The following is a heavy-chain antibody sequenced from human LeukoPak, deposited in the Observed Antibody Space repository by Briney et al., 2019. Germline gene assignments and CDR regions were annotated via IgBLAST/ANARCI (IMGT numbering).Heavy chain of an antibody. V-gene: IGHV3-21*04. Sequence: GGSLRLSCAASAFSLNAYNMNWVRQAPGKGLEWVSSISYTGTYIYYADSVKGRFTISRDNAQNSLYLQMNSLRAEDTAVYYCARGTDTAMAIPYYFDYWGQGTLVTVSS. CDR3: ARGTDTAMAIPYYFDY. D-gene: IGHD5-18*01. J-gene: IGHJ4*02. CDR2: ISYTGTYI. CDR1: AFSLNAYN.